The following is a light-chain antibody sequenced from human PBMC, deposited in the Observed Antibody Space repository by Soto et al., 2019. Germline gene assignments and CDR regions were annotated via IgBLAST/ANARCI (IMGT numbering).Light chain of an antibody. CDR1: SSDVGSYNL. CDR3: CSYAGRV. J-gene: IGLJ2*01. V-gene: IGLV2-23*01. Sequence: QSALTQPASVSGSPGQSSTISCTGTSSDVGSYNLVSWYQQHPGKAPKLMIYEGSKRPSGVSTRFSSSKSGNTASLTISGLQAEDEADYYCCSYAGRVFGGGTKLTVL. CDR2: EGS.